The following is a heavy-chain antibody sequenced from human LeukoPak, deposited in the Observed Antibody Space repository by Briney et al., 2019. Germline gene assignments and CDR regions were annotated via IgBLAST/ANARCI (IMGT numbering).Heavy chain of an antibody. CDR1: GFTFSSYA. V-gene: IGHV3-23*01. CDR2: ISGSGGST. CDR3: TKSPDYGDFSFDY. Sequence: GGSLRLSCAASGFTFSSYAMSWVRQAPGKGLEWVSAISGSGGSTYYADSVKGRFTISRDNSKNTLYLQMNSLRAEDTAVYYCTKSPDYGDFSFDYWGQGTLVTVSS. J-gene: IGHJ4*02. D-gene: IGHD4-17*01.